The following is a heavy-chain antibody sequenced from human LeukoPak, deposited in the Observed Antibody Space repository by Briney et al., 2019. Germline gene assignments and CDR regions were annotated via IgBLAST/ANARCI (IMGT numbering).Heavy chain of an antibody. CDR1: GFTFSSYG. CDR3: VKRRASVDY. V-gene: IGHV3-64D*06. CDR2: ICGRGKTK. D-gene: IGHD2-21*01. Sequence: GGSLRLSCAASGFTFSSYGMNWVRQAPGKGLEWISYICGRGKTKYYADSVKGRFTISRDNSKNTLYLQMSSLRAEDTAVYYCVKRRASVDYWGQGTLVTVSS. J-gene: IGHJ4*02.